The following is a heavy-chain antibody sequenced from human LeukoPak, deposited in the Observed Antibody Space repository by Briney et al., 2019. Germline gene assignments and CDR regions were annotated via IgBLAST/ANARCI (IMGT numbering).Heavy chain of an antibody. CDR1: GYSFTSYW. D-gene: IGHD3-22*01. J-gene: IGHJ4*02. Sequence: HGESLKISCKGSGYSFTSYWISWVRQMPGKGLEWMGKIDPIDSYTTYSPSFQGHVTISADKSISTAYLQWSSLKASDTAMYYCARVDDSRAYYWGQGTLVTVSS. CDR2: IDPIDSYT. CDR3: ARVDDSRAYY. V-gene: IGHV5-10-1*01.